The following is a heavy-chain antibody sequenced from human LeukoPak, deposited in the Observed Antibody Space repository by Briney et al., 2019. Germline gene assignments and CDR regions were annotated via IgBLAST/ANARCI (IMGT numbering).Heavy chain of an antibody. J-gene: IGHJ5*02. CDR3: ARDNDSSGYYYGYNWFDP. V-gene: IGHV4-4*07. CDR2: IYTSGST. Sequence: SETLSLTCTVSGGSISSYYWSWIRQPAGKGLEWIGRIYTSGSTNYNPSIKSRVTISVDKSKNQFSLKLSSVTAADTAVYYCARDNDSSGYYYGYNWFDPWGQGTLVTVSS. D-gene: IGHD3-22*01. CDR1: GGSISSYY.